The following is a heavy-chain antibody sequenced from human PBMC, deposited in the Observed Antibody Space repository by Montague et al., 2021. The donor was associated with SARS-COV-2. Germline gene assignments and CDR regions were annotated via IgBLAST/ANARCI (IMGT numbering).Heavy chain of an antibody. CDR1: GGSISSYY. J-gene: IGHJ6*02. V-gene: IGHV4-59*01. CDR2: ISSCGST. D-gene: IGHD2-2*01. CDR3: ANFRRTQLLFGTLYYGMDI. Sequence: SETLSLTCTVSGGSISSYYCSWIRKPPARGMQRIGYISSCGSTNFNASLQSRVNNSAETSKNHFTLRLSSVTAADTAVYYCANFRRTQLLFGTLYYGMDIWRQAAT.